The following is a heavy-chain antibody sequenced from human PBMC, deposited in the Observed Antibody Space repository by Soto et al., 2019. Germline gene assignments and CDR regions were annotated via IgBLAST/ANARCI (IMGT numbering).Heavy chain of an antibody. CDR3: AKGRSYYYYYGVDV. CDR2: ISYDGSNK. V-gene: IGHV3-30*18. CDR1: RFTFSSYG. J-gene: IGHJ6*02. Sequence: GGSLRLSCAASRFTFSSYGMHWVRQAPGKGLEWVAVISYDGSNKYYTDSVKGRFTISRDNSKNTLYLQMNSLRAEDTALYYCAKGRSYYYYYGVDVWGQGTTVTVSS.